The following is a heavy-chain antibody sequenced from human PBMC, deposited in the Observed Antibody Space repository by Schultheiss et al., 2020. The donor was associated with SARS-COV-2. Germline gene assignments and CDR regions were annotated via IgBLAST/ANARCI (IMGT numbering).Heavy chain of an antibody. J-gene: IGHJ6*02. D-gene: IGHD2-2*01. V-gene: IGHV3-NL1*01. CDR3: AIARGFCSSTTCYVYAMDV. CDR2: IYSGGST. CDR1: GFTFSSYG. Sequence: GGSLRLSCAASGFTFSSYGMHWVRQAPGKGLEWVAVIYSGGSTYYADSVKGRFTISRHNSKNTLYLQMNSLRAEDTAVYYCAIARGFCSSTTCYVYAMDVWGRGTTVTVSS.